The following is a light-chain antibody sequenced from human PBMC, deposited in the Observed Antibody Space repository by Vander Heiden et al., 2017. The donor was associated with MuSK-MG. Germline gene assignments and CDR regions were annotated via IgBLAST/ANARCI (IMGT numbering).Light chain of an antibody. CDR3: QQDGSSPRT. Sequence: EIVLTQSPGSLSLSAGERATLSCRASQSVNSNYLAWYLQKPGQAPSLLIYGASSRITGIPDRFSGSGSETDFTLTISRLEPEDSGVYYCQQDGSSPRTFGQGTKVEIK. V-gene: IGKV3-20*01. CDR2: GAS. CDR1: QSVNSNY. J-gene: IGKJ1*01.